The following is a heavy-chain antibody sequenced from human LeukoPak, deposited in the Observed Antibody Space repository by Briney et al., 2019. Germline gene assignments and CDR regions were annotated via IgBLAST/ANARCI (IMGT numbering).Heavy chain of an antibody. D-gene: IGHD3-9*01. CDR2: IYNGGNT. J-gene: IGHJ5*02. V-gene: IGHV4-59*08. Sequence: ASETLSLTCTVSGGSISSYCWSWIRQPPGKGLEWIAYIYNGGNTNYNPSTNYNPSLKSRATISIDTSKNQFSLKLSSVTAADTAVYYCARHGVDILTGYINWFDPWGQGTLVTVSS. CDR1: GGSISSYC. CDR3: ARHGVDILTGYINWFDP.